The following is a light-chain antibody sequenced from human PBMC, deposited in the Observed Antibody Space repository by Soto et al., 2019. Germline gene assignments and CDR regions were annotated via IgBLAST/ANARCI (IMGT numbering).Light chain of an antibody. CDR3: SSYTSSSTYVV. Sequence: QSALTQPASVSGSHGQSITISCTGTSSDVGGYNYVSWYQQHPGKAPKLMIYDVSNRPSGVSNRFSGSKSGNTASLTISGLQAEDEADYYCSSYTSSSTYVVFGGGTQLTVL. J-gene: IGLJ2*01. V-gene: IGLV2-14*01. CDR2: DVS. CDR1: SSDVGGYNY.